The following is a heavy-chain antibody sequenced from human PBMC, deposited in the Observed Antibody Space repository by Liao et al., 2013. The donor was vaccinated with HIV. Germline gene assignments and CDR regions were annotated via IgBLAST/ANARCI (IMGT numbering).Heavy chain of an antibody. CDR2: IHPTGNT. J-gene: IGHJ4*02. D-gene: IGHD1-14*01. CDR3: ARGTDFDY. V-gene: IGHV4-4*07. Sequence: QVQLQESGPGLVKPSETLSLTCTVSGGSISNYYWSWLRQSAGKGLQWIGRIHPTGNTNYNPSLRSRVIISVDSSTNRFTLQMISVTAADTAVYYCARGTDFDYWAGNPGHRLL. CDR1: GGSISNYY.